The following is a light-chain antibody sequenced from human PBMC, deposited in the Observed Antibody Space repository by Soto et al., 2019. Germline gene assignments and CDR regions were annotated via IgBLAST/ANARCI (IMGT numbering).Light chain of an antibody. CDR3: QQYDDYPFT. CDR1: QSISSW. V-gene: IGKV1-5*03. J-gene: IGKJ3*01. CDR2: KAS. Sequence: DIQMTQSPSTLSASVGDRVTISCRASQSISSWLAWYQQKPGQAPKVLIYKASTLESGVPSRFSGSGSGTEFTLTISSLQPDDFATYYCQQYDDYPFTFGPGTKVDIK.